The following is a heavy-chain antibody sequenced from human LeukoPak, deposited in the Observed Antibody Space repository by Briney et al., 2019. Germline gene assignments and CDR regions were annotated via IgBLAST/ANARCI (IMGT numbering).Heavy chain of an antibody. Sequence: PGGSLRLSCAATGFTFSNYAMNWVRQAPGKGLEWVSAISASGGSTYYADSEKGRFTISRDNSKNALYLQMNSLRAEDTAVYYCRYFLPHFDYWGQGTLVTVSS. CDR1: GFTFSNYA. V-gene: IGHV3-23*01. J-gene: IGHJ4*02. CDR2: ISASGGST. CDR3: RYFLPHFDY. D-gene: IGHD2/OR15-2a*01.